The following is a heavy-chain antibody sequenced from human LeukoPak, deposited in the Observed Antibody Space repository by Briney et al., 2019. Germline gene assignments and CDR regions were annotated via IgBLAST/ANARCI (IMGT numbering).Heavy chain of an antibody. CDR3: ARGLVDPFGRAFDI. J-gene: IGHJ3*02. D-gene: IGHD1-26*01. CDR1: GGSFSGYY. V-gene: IGHV4-34*12. CDR2: IIQSGST. Sequence: PSETLSLTCVVSGGSFSGYYWIWIRQPPGKGLEWIGEIIQSGSTNYNPSLKSRVTMSVDTSKNLFSLNLSSVTAADTAVYYCARGLVDPFGRAFDIWGQGTMVTVSS.